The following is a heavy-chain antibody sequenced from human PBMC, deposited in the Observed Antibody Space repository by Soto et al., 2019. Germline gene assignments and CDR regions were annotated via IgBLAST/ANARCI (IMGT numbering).Heavy chain of an antibody. J-gene: IGHJ5*02. V-gene: IGHV5-10-1*01. Sequence: GESLKISCTGFGYTFTTFWISWVRQMPGKGLEWMGRIDPGDTYATYSPAFQGHVTITADKATSTAYLQWSSLKASDTAMYFCARIYCTTTTCDSWFDPWGQGTLVTVSS. CDR1: GYTFTTFW. CDR2: IDPGDTYA. CDR3: ARIYCTTTTCDSWFDP. D-gene: IGHD2-2*01.